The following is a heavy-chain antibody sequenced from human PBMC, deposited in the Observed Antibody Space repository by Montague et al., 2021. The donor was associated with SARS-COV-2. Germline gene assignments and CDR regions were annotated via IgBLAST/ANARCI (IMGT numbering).Heavy chain of an antibody. D-gene: IGHD3-3*01. V-gene: IGHV4-34*01. CDR1: GGSFRGYY. J-gene: IGHJ4*02. CDR3: ARGSSFVTIFGVVITDPLFDY. Sequence: SETLSLTCAVYGGSFRGYYWSWIRQPPGKGLEWIGEINHSGSTNYNPSLKSRVTISVDTSKNQFSLKLSSVTAADTAVYYCARGSSFVTIFGVVITDPLFDYWGQGTLVTVSS. CDR2: INHSGST.